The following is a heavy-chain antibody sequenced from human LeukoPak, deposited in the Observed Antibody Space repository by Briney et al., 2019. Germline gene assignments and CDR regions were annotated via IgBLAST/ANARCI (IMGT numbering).Heavy chain of an antibody. Sequence: ASVKVSCKASGYTFTGYYMHWVRQAPGQGLEWMGWINPNSGGTNYAQKFQGRVTMTRDTSISTAYMELSRLRSDDTAVYYCARLDGGNFRGIHYWGQGTLVTVSS. CDR2: INPNSGGT. CDR1: GYTFTGYY. D-gene: IGHD4-23*01. CDR3: ARLDGGNFRGIHY. V-gene: IGHV1-2*02. J-gene: IGHJ4*02.